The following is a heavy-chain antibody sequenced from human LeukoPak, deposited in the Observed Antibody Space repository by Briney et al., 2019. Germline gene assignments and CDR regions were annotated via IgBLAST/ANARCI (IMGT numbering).Heavy chain of an antibody. CDR1: GFTFSSYG. Sequence: PGGSLRLSCAASGFTFSSYGMHWVRQAPGKGLEWVAFIRYDGSNKYYADSVKGRFTISRDNSKNTLYLQMNSLRAEDTAVYYCAKDHLSIVVVVAGPGYMDVWGKGTTVTISS. CDR3: AKDHLSIVVVVAGPGYMDV. J-gene: IGHJ6*03. V-gene: IGHV3-30*02. CDR2: IRYDGSNK. D-gene: IGHD2-15*01.